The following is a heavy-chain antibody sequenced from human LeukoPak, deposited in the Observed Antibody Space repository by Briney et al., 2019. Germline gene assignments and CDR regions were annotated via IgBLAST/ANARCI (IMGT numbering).Heavy chain of an antibody. CDR2: IAYDGSRA. CDR1: GFTFCGYG. Sequence: GGSLRPFCAGSGFTFCGYGMHWFRQTPGKGLEWVAVIAYDGSRAFYADSVKGRFTISRDNSKNTMSVQMDDLRAEDTAVYYCTRYNNDHFDYWGQGTLVTVSS. J-gene: IGHJ4*02. CDR3: TRYNNDHFDY. D-gene: IGHD1-14*01. V-gene: IGHV3-33*01.